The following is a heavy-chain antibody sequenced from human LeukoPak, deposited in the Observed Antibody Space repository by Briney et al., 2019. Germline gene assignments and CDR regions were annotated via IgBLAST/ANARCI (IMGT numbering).Heavy chain of an antibody. CDR2: IRYDGSNK. J-gene: IGHJ4*02. CDR1: GFTFSSYG. CDR3: AKERNYGSVFDY. D-gene: IGHD1-7*01. Sequence: GGSLRLSCAASGFTFSSYGMHWVRRAPGKGLEWVAFIRYDGSNKYYADSVKGRFTISRDNSKNTLYLQMNSLRAEDTAVYYCAKERNYGSVFDYWGQGTLVTVSS. V-gene: IGHV3-30*02.